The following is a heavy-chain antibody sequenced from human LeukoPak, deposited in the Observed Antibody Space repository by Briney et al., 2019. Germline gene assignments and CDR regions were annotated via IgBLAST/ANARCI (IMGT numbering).Heavy chain of an antibody. J-gene: IGHJ5*02. CDR3: AREGCSGGSCYSAWFDP. V-gene: IGHV3-20*04. D-gene: IGHD2-15*01. CDR2: INWNGGST. Sequence: GGSLRLSCAASGFTFDDYGMSWVRQAPGKGLGWVSGINWNGGSTGYADSVKGRFTISRDNAKNSLYLQMNSLRAEDTALYYCAREGCSGGSCYSAWFDPWGQGTLVTVSS. CDR1: GFTFDDYG.